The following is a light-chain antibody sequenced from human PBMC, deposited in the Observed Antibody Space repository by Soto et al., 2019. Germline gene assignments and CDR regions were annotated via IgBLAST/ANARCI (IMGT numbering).Light chain of an antibody. CDR1: QSVSSN. V-gene: IGKV3-15*01. CDR3: QQYNNWPWT. CDR2: GAS. J-gene: IGKJ1*01. Sequence: EIVMTQSPATLSVSPGERATLSCRASQSVSSNLAWYQQKPGQAPRLLIYGASTRATGIPARFSGSRSGTEFTLSIRSLQSADCAVYSCQQYNNWPWTFVQGTKVEI.